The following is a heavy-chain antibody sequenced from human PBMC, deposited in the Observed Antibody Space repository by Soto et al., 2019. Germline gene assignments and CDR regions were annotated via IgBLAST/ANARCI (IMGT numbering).Heavy chain of an antibody. CDR3: ARERGYSNYNWFDP. Sequence: ESGGGLVQPGGSLRLSCAASGFTFSSYSMNWVRQAPGKGLEWVSYISSSSSTIYYADSVKGRFTISRDNAKNSLYLQMNSLRDEDTAVYYCARERGYSNYNWFDPWGQGTLVTVSS. J-gene: IGHJ5*02. V-gene: IGHV3-48*02. CDR2: ISSSSSTI. CDR1: GFTFSSYS. D-gene: IGHD4-4*01.